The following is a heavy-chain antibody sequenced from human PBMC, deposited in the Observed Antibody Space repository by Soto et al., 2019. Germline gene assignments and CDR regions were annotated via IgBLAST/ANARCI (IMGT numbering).Heavy chain of an antibody. Sequence: EVQLVESGGDLVQPGGSLRLSCAASGFALSDYSMNWVRQAPGKGLEWVSYINSASSVIYYADSVKGRFTISRDNAKNSLYLQMAGLRAEDTALYYCVRGRVVTTPGPNFDYWGQGTLVTVSS. CDR2: INSASSVI. CDR3: VRGRVVTTPGPNFDY. V-gene: IGHV3-48*01. J-gene: IGHJ4*02. D-gene: IGHD3-3*01. CDR1: GFALSDYS.